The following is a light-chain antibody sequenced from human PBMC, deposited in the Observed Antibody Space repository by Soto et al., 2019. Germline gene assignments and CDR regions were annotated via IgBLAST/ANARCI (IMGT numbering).Light chain of an antibody. CDR2: KAS. J-gene: IGKJ1*01. CDR1: QSINSW. CDR3: QQYITYPST. V-gene: IGKV1-5*03. Sequence: DVEMTQFPSTLSTSVGDRVTITCRASQSINSWLAWYQQKPGKAPKLLIYKASTLESGVPSRFSGSGSGTEFSLTISSLQPDDFATYYCQQYITYPSTFGQGTKVEIE.